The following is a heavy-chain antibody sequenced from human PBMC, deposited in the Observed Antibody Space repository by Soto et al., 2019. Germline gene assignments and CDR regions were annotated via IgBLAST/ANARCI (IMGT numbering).Heavy chain of an antibody. D-gene: IGHD6-19*01. Sequence: SVKVSCKASGGTFSSYAISWVRQAPGQGLEWMGGIIPIFGTANYAQKFQGRVTITADESTSTAYMELSSLRSEDTAVYYCARSAVAGPIYYYYGMDVWGQGTTVTVSS. V-gene: IGHV1-69*13. CDR1: GGTFSSYA. CDR3: ARSAVAGPIYYYYGMDV. J-gene: IGHJ6*02. CDR2: IIPIFGTA.